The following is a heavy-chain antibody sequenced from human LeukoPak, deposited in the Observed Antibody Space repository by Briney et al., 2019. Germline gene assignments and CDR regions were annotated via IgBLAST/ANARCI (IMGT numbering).Heavy chain of an antibody. Sequence: GESLQISCKGSGYSFTNHWIAWVRQMPEKGLEWMGVIYPGDSDTRYSPSFQGQVTISVDKSITTAYLQWSSLKASDTAMYYCARLVSLNSQNWFDPWGQGTLVTVSS. CDR1: GYSFTNHW. J-gene: IGHJ5*02. CDR2: IYPGDSDT. V-gene: IGHV5-51*01. CDR3: ARLVSLNSQNWFDP.